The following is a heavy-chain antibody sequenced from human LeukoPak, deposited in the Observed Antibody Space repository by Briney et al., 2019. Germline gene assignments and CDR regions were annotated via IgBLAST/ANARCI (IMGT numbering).Heavy chain of an antibody. CDR2: INSDGSST. CDR3: ARIRIFGGVPYDY. CDR1: GFTFSSYW. V-gene: IGHV3-74*01. D-gene: IGHD3-3*01. Sequence: GGSLRLSCAASGFTFSSYWMHWVRQAPGKGLVWVSRINSDGSSTSYADSVKGRFTISRDNAKNTLFLQMNSLRAEDTAVYYCARIRIFGGVPYDYWGQGTLVTVSS. J-gene: IGHJ4*02.